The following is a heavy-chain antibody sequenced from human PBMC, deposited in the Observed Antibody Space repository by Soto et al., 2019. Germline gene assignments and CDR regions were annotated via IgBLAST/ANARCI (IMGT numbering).Heavy chain of an antibody. V-gene: IGHV4-4*02. CDR1: SDSMSSSNW. CDR2: AHHSGRT. CDR3: ARSEATALDY. Sequence: SETLSLTCTVSSDSMSSSNWWNWVRQPPGKGLEWIGEAHHSGRTNYNPSLKSRVTISVDRSQNRFSLKLSSVTAADTAVYYCARSEATALDYWGQGTLVTVSS. J-gene: IGHJ4*02.